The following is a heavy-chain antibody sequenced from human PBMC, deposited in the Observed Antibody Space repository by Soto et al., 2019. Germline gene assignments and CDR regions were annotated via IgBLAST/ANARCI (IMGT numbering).Heavy chain of an antibody. CDR3: ARDIEPPGLFFDY. CDR1: GFSFSDYY. V-gene: IGHV3-11*01. D-gene: IGHD6-13*01. CDR2: ISFSTTSI. J-gene: IGHJ4*02. Sequence: QVQLVESGGGLVKPGGSLRLSCAASGFSFSDYYMSWIRQAPGKGLEWVSYISFSTTSIYYADSVKGRFTISRDNAKNSLDLQMNSLRVEDTAVYYCARDIEPPGLFFDYWGQGILVTVSS.